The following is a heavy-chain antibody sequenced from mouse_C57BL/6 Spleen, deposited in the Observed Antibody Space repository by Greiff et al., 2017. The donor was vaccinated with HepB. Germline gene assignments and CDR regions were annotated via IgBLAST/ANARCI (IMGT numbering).Heavy chain of an antibody. J-gene: IGHJ2*01. CDR3: AMGDYDRDPFDY. V-gene: IGHV1-64*01. CDR1: GYTFTSYW. CDR2: IHPNSGST. Sequence: QVQLKQPGAELVKPGASVKLSCKASGYTFTSYWMHWVKQRPGQGLEWIGMIHPNSGSTNYNEKFKSKATLTVDKSSSTAYMQLSSLTSEDAAVYYCAMGDYDRDPFDYWGQGTTLTVSS. D-gene: IGHD2-4*01.